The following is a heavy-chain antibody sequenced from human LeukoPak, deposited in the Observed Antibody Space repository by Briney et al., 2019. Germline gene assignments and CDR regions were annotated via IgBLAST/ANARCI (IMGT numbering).Heavy chain of an antibody. Sequence: SETLSLTCTVSGGSISSSSYYWGWIRQPPGKGLEWIGSIYYSGSTNYNPSLKSRVTISVDTSKNQFSLKLSSVTAADTAVYYCARGLGYSSTNWFDPWGQGTLVTVSS. J-gene: IGHJ5*02. V-gene: IGHV4-39*07. CDR2: IYYSGST. CDR3: ARGLGYSSTNWFDP. D-gene: IGHD6-13*01. CDR1: GGSISSSSYY.